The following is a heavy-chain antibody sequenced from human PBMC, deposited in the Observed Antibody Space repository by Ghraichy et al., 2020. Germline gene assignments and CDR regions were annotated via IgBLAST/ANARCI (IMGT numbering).Heavy chain of an antibody. Sequence: ASVKVSCKASGYTFTNYAITWVRQAPGQGLDWLGWINPYNGDTNYARKLQGRVTMTTDLSTNTAYMELRSLRSDDTAVYYCARDVFASGSPTNYWGQGSLVTVSS. V-gene: IGHV1-18*04. CDR2: INPYNGDT. J-gene: IGHJ4*02. CDR1: GYTFTNYA. D-gene: IGHD3-10*01. CDR3: ARDVFASGSPTNY.